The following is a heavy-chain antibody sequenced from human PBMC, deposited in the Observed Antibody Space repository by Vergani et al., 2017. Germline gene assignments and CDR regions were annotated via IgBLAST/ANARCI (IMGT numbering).Heavy chain of an antibody. D-gene: IGHD3-22*01. CDR3: ARMGGYDEGDAFRIGYFDS. Sequence: QVQLQESGPGLVKPSQTLSLTCSVPGDSISSGVYYWNWIRQHPGKGLEWIGYIYSTGSTHHNPSLRRRINMSVDTSKNQFSLKLNSVNAADTAMYYCARMGGYDEGDAFRIGYFDSWGPGILVTVSS. CDR2: IYSTGST. V-gene: IGHV4-31*03. J-gene: IGHJ4*02. CDR1: GDSISSGVYY.